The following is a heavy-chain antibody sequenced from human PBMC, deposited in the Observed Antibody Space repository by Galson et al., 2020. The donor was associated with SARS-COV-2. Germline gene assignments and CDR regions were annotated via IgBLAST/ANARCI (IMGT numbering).Heavy chain of an antibody. CDR1: GYTFTGYY. V-gene: IGHV1-2*02. D-gene: IGHD6-13*01. CDR3: ARGGGGLAAAGTGLDYYYGMDV. J-gene: IGHJ6*02. Sequence: ASVKVSCKASGYTFTGYYMHWVRQAPGQGLEWMGWINPNSGGTNYAQKFQGRVTMTRDTSISTAYMELSRLGADDTAVYYCARGGGGLAAAGTGLDYYYGMDVWGQGTTVTVSS. CDR2: INPNSGGT.